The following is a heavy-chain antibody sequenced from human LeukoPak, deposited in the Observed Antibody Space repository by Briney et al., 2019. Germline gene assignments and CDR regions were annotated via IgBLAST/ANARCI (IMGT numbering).Heavy chain of an antibody. Sequence: GGSLRLSCVGSGCSLSDYWMHWVRQTPGKGLMWVSRITSDGSTTWYADSVKGRFTVSRDNAKNTLFLEMNSLRDEDTAVYYCAGDYIWGRLFWGQGTLVTVSS. CDR1: GCSLSDYW. J-gene: IGHJ4*01. D-gene: IGHD3-16*01. CDR3: AGDYIWGRLF. CDR2: ITSDGSTT. V-gene: IGHV3-74*01.